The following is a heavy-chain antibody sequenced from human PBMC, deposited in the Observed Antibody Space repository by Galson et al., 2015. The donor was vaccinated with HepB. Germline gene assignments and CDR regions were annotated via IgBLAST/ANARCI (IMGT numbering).Heavy chain of an antibody. J-gene: IGHJ4*02. CDR1: GFTFSSYA. Sequence: SLRLSCAASGFTFSSYAMSWVRQAPGKGLEWVSAISGSGGSTYYADSVKGRFTISRDNSKNTLYLQMNSLRAEDTAVYYCAKVVYCGSGIDYWGQGTLVTVSS. D-gene: IGHD3-10*01. V-gene: IGHV3-23*01. CDR3: AKVVYCGSGIDY. CDR2: ISGSGGST.